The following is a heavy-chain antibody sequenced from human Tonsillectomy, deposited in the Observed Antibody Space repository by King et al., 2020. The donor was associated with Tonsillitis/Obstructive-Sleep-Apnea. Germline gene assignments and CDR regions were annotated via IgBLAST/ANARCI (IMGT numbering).Heavy chain of an antibody. J-gene: IGHJ5*02. V-gene: IGHV4-4*07. CDR1: GGSISSYY. CDR2: IYTSGST. CDR3: ARDPLHYDFWSGYYRDSNWFDP. Sequence: VQLQESGPGLVKLSETLSLTCTVSGGSISSYYWSWIRQPAGKGLEWIGRIYTSGSTNYNPSLKSRVTMSVDTSKNQFSLKLSSVTAADTAVYYCARDPLHYDFWSGYYRDSNWFDPWGQGTLVTVSS. D-gene: IGHD3-3*01.